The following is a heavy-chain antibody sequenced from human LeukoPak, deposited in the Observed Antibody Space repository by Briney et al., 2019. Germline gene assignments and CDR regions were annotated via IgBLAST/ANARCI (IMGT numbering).Heavy chain of an antibody. CDR1: GFNFDEYA. CDR2: IYRDSSVK. Sequence: GGSLRLSCVASGFNFDEYAMNWVRQAPGKGLEWISCIYRDSSVKHYADSVRGRFTVSRDNAKNSVYLQMNSLRAEDTAVYFCARYGSGSNYRDPFDSWGQGTLVTVSS. J-gene: IGHJ4*02. V-gene: IGHV3-48*01. D-gene: IGHD3-10*01. CDR3: ARYGSGSNYRDPFDS.